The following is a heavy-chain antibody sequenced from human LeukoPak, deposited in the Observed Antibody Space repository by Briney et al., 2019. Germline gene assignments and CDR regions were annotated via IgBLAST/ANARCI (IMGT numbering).Heavy chain of an antibody. CDR2: IYNSGST. CDR3: ARALRLWGGNSGIAFDI. V-gene: IGHV4-59*01. CDR1: GGSISTYY. D-gene: IGHD4-23*01. J-gene: IGHJ3*02. Sequence: SETLSLTCTVSGGSISTYYWSWIRQPPGKGLEWIGYIYNSGSTNYNHSLKSPVTISQDMSNNQFSLRMSSVTAADTAVYYSARALRLWGGNSGIAFDIWGQGAMVTVSS.